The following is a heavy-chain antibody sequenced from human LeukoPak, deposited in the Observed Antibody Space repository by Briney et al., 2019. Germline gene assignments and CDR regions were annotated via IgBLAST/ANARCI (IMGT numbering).Heavy chain of an antibody. Sequence: GRSLRLSCAASGFTFSSYGMHWVRQAPGKGLEWVALISYDGSNKYYADSVKGRFTISRDNSKNTLYLQMNSLRAEDTAVYYCAKGITMMEGFDYWGQGTLVTVSS. CDR2: ISYDGSNK. CDR1: GFTFSSYG. CDR3: AKGITMMEGFDY. D-gene: IGHD3-22*01. J-gene: IGHJ4*02. V-gene: IGHV3-30*18.